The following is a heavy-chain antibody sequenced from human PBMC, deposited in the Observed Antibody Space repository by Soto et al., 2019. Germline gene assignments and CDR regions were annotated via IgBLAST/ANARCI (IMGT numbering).Heavy chain of an antibody. J-gene: IGHJ5*02. CDR3: ASGTYYYDSSGYDWFDP. CDR1: GGTFSSYA. CDR2: IIPIFGTA. D-gene: IGHD3-22*01. V-gene: IGHV1-69*13. Sequence: GASVKVSCKASGGTFSSYAISWVRHAPGQGLEWMGGIIPIFGTANYAQKFQGRVTITADESTSTAYMELSSLRSEDTAVYYCASGTYYYDSSGYDWFDPWGQGTLVTVSS.